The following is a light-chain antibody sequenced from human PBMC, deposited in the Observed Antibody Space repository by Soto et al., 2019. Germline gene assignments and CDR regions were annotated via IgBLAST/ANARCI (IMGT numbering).Light chain of an antibody. J-gene: IGKJ1*01. Sequence: EIVLTQSPGTLSLSPGERATLSCRASQSVSSSYLAWYQQKPGQAPRLLIYGESSRATGIPDRFSGSGSGTDVTLTIRRREPEDFAVYYCQQYRSSRPTFGQGTKVEIK. CDR2: GES. CDR3: QQYRSSRPT. CDR1: QSVSSSY. V-gene: IGKV3-20*01.